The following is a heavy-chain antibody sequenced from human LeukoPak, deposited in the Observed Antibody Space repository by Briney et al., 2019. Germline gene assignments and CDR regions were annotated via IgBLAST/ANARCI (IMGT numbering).Heavy chain of an antibody. CDR3: ARDTVHYDFWSGTNPRDY. D-gene: IGHD3-3*01. V-gene: IGHV3-48*04. J-gene: IGHJ4*02. CDR1: GFTFSSYA. Sequence: PGGSLRLSCAASGFTFSSYAMSWVRQAPGKGLEWVSYISSSGSTIYYADSVKGRFTISRDNAKNSLYLQMNSLRAEDTAVYYCARDTVHYDFWSGTNPRDYWGQGTLVTVSS. CDR2: ISSSGSTI.